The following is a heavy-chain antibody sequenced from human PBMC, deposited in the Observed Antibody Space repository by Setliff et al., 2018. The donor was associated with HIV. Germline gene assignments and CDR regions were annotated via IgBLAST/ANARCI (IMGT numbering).Heavy chain of an antibody. Sequence: ASVKVSCKASGYTFTSYYMHWVRQAPGQGPEWMGIINTSGGTNFAQKFQGWVTMTRDTSISTAYMELSSLRSEDTAVYYCARLPVLGGMDVWGQGTTVTVSS. D-gene: IGHD1-20*01. CDR1: GYTFTSYY. CDR3: ARLPVLGGMDV. J-gene: IGHJ6*02. CDR2: INTSGGT. V-gene: IGHV1-2*04.